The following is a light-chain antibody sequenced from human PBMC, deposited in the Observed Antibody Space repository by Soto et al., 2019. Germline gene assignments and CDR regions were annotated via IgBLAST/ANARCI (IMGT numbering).Light chain of an antibody. CDR2: EVS. V-gene: IGLV2-8*01. CDR3: SSYAGSNNLV. CDR1: SSDVGGYNY. J-gene: IGLJ3*02. Sequence: ALTQPPSASGSPGQSVTISCTGTSSDVGGYNYVAWYQQHPGKAPKLMIYEVSKRPSGVPDRFSGSKSGNTASLTVSGLQAEDEADYYCSSYAGSNNLVFGGGTKLTVL.